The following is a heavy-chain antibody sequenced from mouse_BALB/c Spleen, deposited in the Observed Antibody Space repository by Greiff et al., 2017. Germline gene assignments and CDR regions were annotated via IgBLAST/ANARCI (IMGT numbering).Heavy chain of an antibody. CDR2: ISYSGST. Sequence: EVMLVESGPGLVKPSQSLSLTCTVTGYSITSDYAWNWIRQFPGNKLEWMGYISYSGSTSYNPSLKSRISITRDTSKNQFFLQLNSVTTEDTATYYCASGGPAWFAYWGQGTLVTVSA. CDR3: ASGGPAWFAY. J-gene: IGHJ3*01. D-gene: IGHD1-1*02. V-gene: IGHV3-2*02. CDR1: GYSITSDYA.